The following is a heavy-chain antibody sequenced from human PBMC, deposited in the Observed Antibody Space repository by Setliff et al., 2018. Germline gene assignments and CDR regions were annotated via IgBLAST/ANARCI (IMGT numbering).Heavy chain of an antibody. CDR1: GFTFDDFA. CDR2: ISWDGDTT. Sequence: GASLTISCAASGFTFDDFAMHWVRQAPGQGLEWVSLISWDGDTTFSADSVKGRFTISRDNSKNSLYLEMTNLRTEDTALYYCAKNREYYGSGAMGYFDYWGRGTLVTVSS. J-gene: IGHJ4*02. CDR3: AKNREYYGSGAMGYFDY. D-gene: IGHD3-10*01. V-gene: IGHV3-43D*04.